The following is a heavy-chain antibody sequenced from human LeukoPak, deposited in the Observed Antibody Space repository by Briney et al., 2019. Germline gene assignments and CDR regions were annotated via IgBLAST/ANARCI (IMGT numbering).Heavy chain of an antibody. Sequence: PGGSLRLSCAGSGFTFSNYWIHWVRQAPGKGPVWVSRINTDGTSTIYAASVKGRFTISRDNAKNTLYLQMNSLRAEDTAVYYCASQRGIAAANPLDYWGQGTLVTVSS. J-gene: IGHJ4*02. CDR3: ASQRGIAAANPLDY. D-gene: IGHD6-13*01. CDR2: INTDGTST. V-gene: IGHV3-74*01. CDR1: GFTFSNYW.